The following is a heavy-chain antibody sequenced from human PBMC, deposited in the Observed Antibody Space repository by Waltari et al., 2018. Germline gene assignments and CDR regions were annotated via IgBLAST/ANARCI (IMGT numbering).Heavy chain of an antibody. CDR2: ISYDGSNK. CDR1: GFTFSSYA. D-gene: IGHD3-9*01. Sequence: QVQLVESGGGVVQPGRSLRLSCAASGFTFSSYAMHWVRQAPGKGLEWVAVISYDGSNKYYADSVKGRFTISRDKNKNTLYLQMNSLRAEDTAVYYCARGGGRDDDILTGPHMALIDHWGQGTLVTVSS. J-gene: IGHJ4*02. CDR3: ARGGGRDDDILTGPHMALIDH. V-gene: IGHV3-30-3*01.